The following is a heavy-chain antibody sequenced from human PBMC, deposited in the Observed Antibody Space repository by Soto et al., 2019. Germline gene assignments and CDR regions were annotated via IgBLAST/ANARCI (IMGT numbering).Heavy chain of an antibody. CDR3: ARAIAVAGNYYYYGMDV. V-gene: IGHV1-2*04. D-gene: IGHD6-19*01. CDR1: GYTFTGYY. CDR2: INPNSGGT. J-gene: IGHJ6*02. Sequence: QVQLVQSGAEVKKPGASVKVSCKASGYTFTGYYMHWVRQAPGQGLEWMGWINPNSGGTNYAQKFQGWVTMTRDTSISTAYMELSRLRSDDTAVYYCARAIAVAGNYYYYGMDVWGQGTTVTVSS.